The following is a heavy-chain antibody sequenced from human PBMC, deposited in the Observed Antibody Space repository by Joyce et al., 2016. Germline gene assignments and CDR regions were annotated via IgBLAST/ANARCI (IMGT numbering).Heavy chain of an antibody. D-gene: IGHD1-1*01. CDR3: TRVSPNWNDDS. CDR2: VSSGSSTI. CDR1: GFTFDSYG. V-gene: IGHV3-48*01. Sequence: EVQLVESGGGLVQPGGSLRLSCVASGFTFDSYGMTWVRQAPGKGLEWVAYVSSGSSTIYHAESVQGRLTISRDDARNSLYLQMDRLRVDDTAIYYCTRVSPNWNDDSWGQGTLVTVSS. J-gene: IGHJ4*02.